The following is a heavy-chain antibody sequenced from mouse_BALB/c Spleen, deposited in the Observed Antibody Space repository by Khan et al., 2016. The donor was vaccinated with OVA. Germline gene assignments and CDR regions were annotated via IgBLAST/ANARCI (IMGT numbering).Heavy chain of an antibody. CDR2: VSTGGHYT. J-gene: IGHJ3*01. Sequence: EVELVESGGDVVKPGGSLKLSCAASGFTFSTYGMSWVRQTPDKRLEWVATVSTGGHYTYYPDTVKGRFTISRDNAKNTLYLQMSSLKSEDTAMFDCERLAYYYDSEGFAYWGQGTLVTVSA. D-gene: IGHD1-1*01. CDR1: GFTFSTYG. CDR3: ERLAYYYDSEGFAY. V-gene: IGHV5-6*01.